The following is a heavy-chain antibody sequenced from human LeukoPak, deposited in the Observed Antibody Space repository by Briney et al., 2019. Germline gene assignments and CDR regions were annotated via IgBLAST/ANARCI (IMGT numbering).Heavy chain of an antibody. CDR3: ARATLEMGTTLFDY. V-gene: IGHV4-30-4*08. D-gene: IGHD5-24*01. Sequence: SQTLSLTCTVSGGSISSGDYYWSWIRQPPGKGLEWIGYIYYSGSTYYNPSLKSRVTISVDTSKNQFSLKLSSVTAADTAVYYCARATLEMGTTLFDYWGQGTLVTVSS. CDR1: GGSISSGDYY. J-gene: IGHJ4*02. CDR2: IYYSGST.